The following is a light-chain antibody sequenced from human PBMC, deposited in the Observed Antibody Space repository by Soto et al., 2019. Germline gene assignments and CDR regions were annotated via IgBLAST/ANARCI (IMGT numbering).Light chain of an antibody. J-gene: IGKJ5*01. CDR1: QSVRTK. CDR3: QQYDTWPSIP. Sequence: EIVMTQSPATLSVSPGEGATLSCRASQSVRTKLAWYQQKAGQAPRLLIYGASTRATGVSDRFSGSGSGTEYTLTISSLQSEDFAVYYCQQYDTWPSIPFGQGTDWRL. CDR2: GAS. V-gene: IGKV3-15*01.